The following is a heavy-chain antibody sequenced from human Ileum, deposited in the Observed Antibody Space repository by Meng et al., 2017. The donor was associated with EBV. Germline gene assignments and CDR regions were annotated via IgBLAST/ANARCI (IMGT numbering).Heavy chain of an antibody. CDR3: ARGSGAGGRDWFDP. CDR2: MNSYTGNA. V-gene: IGHV1-8*01. D-gene: IGHD3-16*01. J-gene: IGHJ5*02. Sequence: QVTMGQFGSEDKKPGAPLKVSCKASGYTFIYHDINLVRQAARQGLESIGWMNSYTGNAGYAKKFRGRVTMTRDTSINTAYLEVISLTSEDTAVYYCARGSGAGGRDWFDPWGQGTLVTVSS. CDR1: GYTFIYHD.